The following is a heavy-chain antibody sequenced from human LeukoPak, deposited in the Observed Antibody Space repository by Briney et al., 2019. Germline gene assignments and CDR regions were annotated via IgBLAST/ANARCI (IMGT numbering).Heavy chain of an antibody. V-gene: IGHV1-3*01. D-gene: IGHD5-18*01. J-gene: IGHJ4*02. CDR3: ARDRSLQLWLNSKLFDY. CDR1: GYTFTSYA. CDR2: INAGNGNT. Sequence: ASVKVSCKASGYTFTSYAMHWVRQAPGQRLEWMGWINAGNGNTKYSQKFQGRVTITRDTSASTAYMELSSLRSEDTAVYYCARDRSLQLWLNSKLFDYWGQGTLVTVSS.